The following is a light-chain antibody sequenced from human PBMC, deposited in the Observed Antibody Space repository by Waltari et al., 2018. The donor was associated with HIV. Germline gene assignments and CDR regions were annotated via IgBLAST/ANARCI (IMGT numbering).Light chain of an antibody. CDR3: SSYTSSSTLV. J-gene: IGLJ2*01. CDR2: EVS. V-gene: IGLV2-14*01. CDR1: SSGVGGYNY. Sequence: QSALTQPAPVSGSPGQSLTISCTGTSSGVGGYNYVPWYQHHPGKAPKLMIYEVSNRPSGVSNRFSGSKSGNTASLTISGLQAEDEADYYCSSYTSSSTLVFGGGTKLTVL.